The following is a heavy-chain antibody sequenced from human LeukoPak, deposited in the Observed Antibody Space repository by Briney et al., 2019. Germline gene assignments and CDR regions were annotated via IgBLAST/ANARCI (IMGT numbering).Heavy chain of an antibody. CDR2: ISPKSDFI. D-gene: IGHD3-22*01. J-gene: IGHJ4*02. V-gene: IGHV3-21*04. Sequence: PGGSLRLSCTASGFSINSYDMNWVRQAPGKGLEWVSSISPKSDFIYYSDSVRGRFTISRDNADNSLYLQMNSLRAEDTAVYYCAKVPGAMIVVGYWGQGTLVTVSS. CDR3: AKVPGAMIVVGY. CDR1: GFSINSYD.